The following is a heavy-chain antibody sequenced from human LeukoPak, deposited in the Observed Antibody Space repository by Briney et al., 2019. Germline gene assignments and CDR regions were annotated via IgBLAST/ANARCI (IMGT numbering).Heavy chain of an antibody. V-gene: IGHV1-18*04. CDR2: ISTYNGNT. CDR3: ARGGRLGELFSPDY. J-gene: IGHJ4*02. CDR1: GYTFTSYG. Sequence: VASVKLSCKASGYTFTSYGITWVRQAPGQGLEWMGWISTYNGNTNYAQNLQGRVTMTTDTSTSTAYMELRSLRSDDTAVYYCARGGRLGELFSPDYWGQGTLVTVSS. D-gene: IGHD3-16*01.